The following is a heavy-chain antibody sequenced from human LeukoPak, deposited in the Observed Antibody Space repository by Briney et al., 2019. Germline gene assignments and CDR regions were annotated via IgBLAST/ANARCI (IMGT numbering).Heavy chain of an antibody. CDR2: IYSSGST. V-gene: IGHV4-61*01. J-gene: IGHJ4*02. CDR1: GGSVSSGSYY. D-gene: IGHD3-16*01. CDR3: ARDWGY. Sequence: SETLSLTCTVSGGSVSSGSYYWSWIRQPPGKGLEWIGRIYSSGSTNYNPSLKSRVTLSVDTSKNQLSLKLSSVTAADTAVYYCARDWGYWGQGTLVTVSS.